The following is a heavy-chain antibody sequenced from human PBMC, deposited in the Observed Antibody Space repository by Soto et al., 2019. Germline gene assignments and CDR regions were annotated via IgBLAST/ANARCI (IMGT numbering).Heavy chain of an antibody. CDR1: GFTFSSYG. CDR2: IWYDGSNK. Sequence: QVQLVESGGGVVQPGRSLRLSCAASGFTFSSYGMHWVRQAPGKGLEWVAVIWYDGSNKYYADSVKGRFTISRDNSKNTLYLQMNSLRAEDTAVYYCARDGVAYTVAVAGYFDYWGQGTLVTVSS. V-gene: IGHV3-33*01. CDR3: ARDGVAYTVAVAGYFDY. D-gene: IGHD6-19*01. J-gene: IGHJ4*02.